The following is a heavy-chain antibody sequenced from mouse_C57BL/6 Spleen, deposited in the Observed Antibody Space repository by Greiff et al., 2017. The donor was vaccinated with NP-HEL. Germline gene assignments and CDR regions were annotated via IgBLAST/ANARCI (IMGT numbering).Heavy chain of an antibody. J-gene: IGHJ3*01. CDR3: ARSYDGYYFAWFAY. CDR1: GFTFSSYT. D-gene: IGHD2-3*01. Sequence: EVKVEESGGGLVKPGGSLKLSCAASGFTFSSYTMSWVRQTPEKRLEWVATISGGGGNTYYPDSVKGRFTISRDNAKNTLYLQMSSLRSEDTALYYCARSYDGYYFAWFAYWGQGTLVTVSA. V-gene: IGHV5-9*01. CDR2: ISGGGGNT.